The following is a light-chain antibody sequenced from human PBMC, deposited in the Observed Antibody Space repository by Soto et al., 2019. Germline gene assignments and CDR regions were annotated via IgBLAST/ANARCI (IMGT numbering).Light chain of an antibody. J-gene: IGKJ1*01. CDR3: QQYNIYSWT. Sequence: GDRVTITCRASESISTWLAWYQQKPGKAPNLLIYKASSLESGVPSRFSGSGSGTEFTLTISSLQPDDFATYYCQQYNIYSWTFGQGTKWIS. V-gene: IGKV1-5*03. CDR2: KAS. CDR1: ESISTW.